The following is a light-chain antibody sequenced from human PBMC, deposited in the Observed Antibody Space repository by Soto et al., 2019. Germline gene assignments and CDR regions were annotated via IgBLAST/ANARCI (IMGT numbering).Light chain of an antibody. CDR3: HQSDNLPPT. CDR2: DAT. CDR1: QDINNY. Sequence: HSTHSPASLSASILYRVSITFLASQDINNYLDWYQVKPGKAPKLLIYDATNLETGVPSRFSGSGSRTDFSFTISSLQPEDVAIYYCHQSDNLPPTFGQGTRLEIK. V-gene: IGKV1-33*01. J-gene: IGKJ5*01.